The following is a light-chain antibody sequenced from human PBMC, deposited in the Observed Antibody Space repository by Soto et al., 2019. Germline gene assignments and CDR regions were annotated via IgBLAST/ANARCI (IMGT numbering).Light chain of an antibody. CDR1: SSNIGAGHD. CDR3: QSYDNSLRV. J-gene: IGLJ3*02. Sequence: QLVLTQPPSVSGAPGQRVTISCTGSSSNIGAGHDVHWYQQLPGTAPKLLIYGNNNRPSGVADRFSGSKSGTSASLAITGLQAEDEADYYCQSYDNSLRVFGGGTKVTVL. V-gene: IGLV1-40*01. CDR2: GNN.